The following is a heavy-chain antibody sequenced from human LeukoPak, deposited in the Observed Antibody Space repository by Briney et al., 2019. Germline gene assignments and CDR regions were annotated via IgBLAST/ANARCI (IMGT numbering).Heavy chain of an antibody. J-gene: IGHJ4*02. CDR1: GFTFGDYA. V-gene: IGHV3-49*04. CDR2: IRSKAYGGTT. CDR3: TRGDGPCHY. D-gene: IGHD5-24*01. Sequence: GGSLRLSCTASGFTFGDYAMSWVRQAPGKGLEWVGFIRSKAYGGTTEYAASVKGRFTISRDDSKSIAYLQMNSLKTKDTAVYYCTRGDGPCHYWGQGTQVTVSS.